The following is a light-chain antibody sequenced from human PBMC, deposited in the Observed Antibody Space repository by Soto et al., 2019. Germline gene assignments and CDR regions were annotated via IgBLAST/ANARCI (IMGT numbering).Light chain of an antibody. CDR2: EVT. CDR3: SSYAGRNNVI. CDR1: SSDVGGNNY. V-gene: IGLV2-8*01. Sequence: QSVLTQPPSASGSPGQSVAISCTGTSSDVGGNNYVSWYQQHPGKAPKLMVYEVTKRPSGVPDLSSGSKSGTTASPTVSGLQAEDEADYYCSSYAGRNNVIFGGGTKLTVL. J-gene: IGLJ2*01.